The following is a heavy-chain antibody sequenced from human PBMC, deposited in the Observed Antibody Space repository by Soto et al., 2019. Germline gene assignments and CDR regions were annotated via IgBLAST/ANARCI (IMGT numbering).Heavy chain of an antibody. Sequence: EVHLLESGGDLVQPGGSLRLSCAASGLTFSYFAMSWVRQSPGKGLEWVSSISGNGAATFYADSVQGRFTISRENSSNTLFLQMSSLRVDDTAVYYCAKDRPNYYGSEGAYYKVGGYHWGQGTLVTVSS. CDR2: ISGNGAAT. CDR1: GLTFSYFA. CDR3: AKDRPNYYGSEGAYYKVGGYH. V-gene: IGHV3-23*01. J-gene: IGHJ1*01. D-gene: IGHD3-10*01.